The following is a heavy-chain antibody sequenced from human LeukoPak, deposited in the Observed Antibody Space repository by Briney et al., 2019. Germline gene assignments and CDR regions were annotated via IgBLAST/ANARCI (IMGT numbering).Heavy chain of an antibody. D-gene: IGHD5-24*01. J-gene: IGHJ4*02. CDR2: IWYDGSNK. CDR1: GFTFSTYG. Sequence: GGSLRLSCAASGFTFSTYGMHWVRQAPGKGLEWVALIWYDGSNKYYADSVTGRFTISRDNSKNTLYLQMNSLRAEDTAVYYCARDRGATTLPTYFDYWGRGTLVTVSS. V-gene: IGHV3-33*01. CDR3: ARDRGATTLPTYFDY.